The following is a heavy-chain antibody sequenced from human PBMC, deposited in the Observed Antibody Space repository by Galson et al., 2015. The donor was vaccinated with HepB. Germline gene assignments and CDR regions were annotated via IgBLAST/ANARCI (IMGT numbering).Heavy chain of an antibody. CDR2: ISGSGGST. CDR1: GFTFSSYA. V-gene: IGHV3-23*01. D-gene: IGHD3-22*01. Sequence: SLRLSCAASGFTFSSYAMSWVRQAPGKGLEWVSAISGSGGSTYYADSVKGRFTISRDNSKNTLYLQMNSLRAEDTAVYYCAKAPYDSSGYYFTASDYWGQGTLVTVSS. J-gene: IGHJ4*02. CDR3: AKAPYDSSGYYFTASDY.